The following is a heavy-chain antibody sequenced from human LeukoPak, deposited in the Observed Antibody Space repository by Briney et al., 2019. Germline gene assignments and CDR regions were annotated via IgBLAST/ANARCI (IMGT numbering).Heavy chain of an antibody. CDR1: GFTFSSYA. Sequence: GGSLRLSCAASGFTFSSYAMHWVRQAPGKGLEWVAVISYDGSNKYYADSVKGRFTISRDNSKNTLYLQMNSLRAEDTAVYYCAGDSSPSRAFDYWGQGTLVTVSS. V-gene: IGHV3-30-3*01. J-gene: IGHJ4*02. CDR3: AGDSSPSRAFDY. D-gene: IGHD6-6*01. CDR2: ISYDGSNK.